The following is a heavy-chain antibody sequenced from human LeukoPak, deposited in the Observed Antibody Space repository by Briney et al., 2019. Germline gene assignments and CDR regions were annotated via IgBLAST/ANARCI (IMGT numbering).Heavy chain of an antibody. CDR1: GDSITSSF. J-gene: IGHJ4*02. Sequence: SETLSLTCTVSGDSITSSFWSWVRQPAGKGLEWIGRIYSSGTTNYNPSLKSRVTMSVDTSKNQFSLKLTSVTAADTAIYYCARLQRGYSAASVWGQGTLVTVSS. V-gene: IGHV4-4*07. D-gene: IGHD1-26*01. CDR2: IYSSGTT. CDR3: ARLQRGYSAASV.